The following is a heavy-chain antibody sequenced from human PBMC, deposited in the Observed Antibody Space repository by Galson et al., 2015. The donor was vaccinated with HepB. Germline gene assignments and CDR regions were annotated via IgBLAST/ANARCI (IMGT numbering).Heavy chain of an antibody. J-gene: IGHJ6*03. D-gene: IGHD2-2*01. CDR2: INPSGGST. CDR3: ARGTDCSSTSCYFRNYYYYMDV. CDR1: GDTFTSYY. V-gene: IGHV1-46*01. Sequence: SVKVSCKASGDTFTSYYIHWVRQAPGQGLEWMGIINPSGGSTSYAQKFQGRVTMTRDTSTSTVYMDLSSLRSEDTAVYYCARGTDCSSTSCYFRNYYYYMDVWGKGTTVTVSS.